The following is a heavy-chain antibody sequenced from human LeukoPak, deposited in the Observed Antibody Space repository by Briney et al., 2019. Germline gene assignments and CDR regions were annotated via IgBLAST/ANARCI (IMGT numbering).Heavy chain of an antibody. CDR3: AKDTEC. J-gene: IGHJ4*02. CDR2: ISWNSGSI. CDR1: GFTFDDYA. Sequence: GRSLRPSCAASGFTFDDYAMHWVRHAPGKGLEWVSGISWNSGSIGYADSVKGRFTISRDNAKNSLYLQMNSLRAEDTALYYCAKDTECWGQGTLVTVSS. V-gene: IGHV3-9*01.